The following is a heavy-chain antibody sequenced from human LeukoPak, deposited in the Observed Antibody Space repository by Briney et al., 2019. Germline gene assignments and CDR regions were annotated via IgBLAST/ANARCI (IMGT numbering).Heavy chain of an antibody. Sequence: PSETLSLTCTVSGGSISSGSYYWGWIRQPPGKGLEWIGSIYYSGSTYYNPSLRSRVTISVDTSKNQFSLKLSSVTAADTAVSYCASPYYYDSSGSLYYFDYWGQGTLVTVSS. V-gene: IGHV4-39*01. CDR3: ASPYYYDSSGSLYYFDY. D-gene: IGHD3-22*01. CDR2: IYYSGST. J-gene: IGHJ4*02. CDR1: GGSISSGSYY.